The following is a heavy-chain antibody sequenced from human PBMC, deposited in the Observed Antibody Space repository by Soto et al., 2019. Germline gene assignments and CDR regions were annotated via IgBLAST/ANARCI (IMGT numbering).Heavy chain of an antibody. V-gene: IGHV3-74*01. CDR1: GFTLNNYW. J-gene: IGHJ4*02. CDR2: FNSDGSST. CDR3: AREGGSASIDY. D-gene: IGHD3-16*01. Sequence: EVQLVESGGGLVQPGGSLRLSCAASGFTLNNYWMHWVRQAPGKGLVWVSRFNSDGSSTTYADSVKGRFTISRDNAKNTLYLQMNSLRAEDTAVYYCAREGGSASIDYWGQGTVVTVSS.